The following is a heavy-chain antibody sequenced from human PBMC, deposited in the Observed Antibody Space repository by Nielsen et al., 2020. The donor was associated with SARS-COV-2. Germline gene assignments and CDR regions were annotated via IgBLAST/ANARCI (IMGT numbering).Heavy chain of an antibody. D-gene: IGHD6-19*01. CDR3: ARDPVPRP. V-gene: IGHV3-21*01. CDR1: GFTFSSYS. J-gene: IGHJ4*02. CDR2: ISSSSYI. Sequence: GESLKISCAASGFTFSSYSMNWVRQAPGKGLEWVSSISSSSYIYYADSVKGRFTISRDNAKNSLYLQMNSLRAEDTAVYYCARDPVPRPWGQGTLVTVSS.